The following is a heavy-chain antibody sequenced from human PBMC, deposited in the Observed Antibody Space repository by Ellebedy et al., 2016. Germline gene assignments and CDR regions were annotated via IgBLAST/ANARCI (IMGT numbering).Heavy chain of an antibody. J-gene: IGHJ4*02. CDR2: ISAGSDIT. CDR1: GFTFSSYA. CDR3: RQGHYADL. V-gene: IGHV3-23*01. Sequence: GESLKISXAASGFTFSSYAMSWVRQAPGKGLEWVSTISAGSDITRLADSVKGRFTISRDSSKNSVYLRMNNLRVEDTAVYYCRQGHYADLWGQGTLVTVSS. D-gene: IGHD4-17*01.